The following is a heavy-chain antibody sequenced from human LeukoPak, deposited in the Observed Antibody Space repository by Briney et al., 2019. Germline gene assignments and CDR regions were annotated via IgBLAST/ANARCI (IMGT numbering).Heavy chain of an antibody. J-gene: IGHJ6*02. V-gene: IGHV3-30*18. D-gene: IGHD1-26*01. CDR1: GFTFSSYG. Sequence: PGGSLRLSCAVSGFTFSSYGMHWVRQAPGKGLEWVAVISYDGSNKYYADSVKGRFTISRDKSKNTLYLQMNSLRAEDTAVYYCEKDLLGGDSGSYYEVGELGMDVWGQGTTVTVSS. CDR3: EKDLLGGDSGSYYEVGELGMDV. CDR2: ISYDGSNK.